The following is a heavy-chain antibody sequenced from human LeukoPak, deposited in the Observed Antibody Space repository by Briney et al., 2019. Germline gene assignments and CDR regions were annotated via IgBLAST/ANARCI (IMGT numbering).Heavy chain of an antibody. Sequence: SETLSLTCTVSGGSISSSSYYWSWIRQPPGKGLEWIGEIDHSGSTKYNPSLKSRITISVDTSKNQFSLKLSSVTAADTAVYYCARRPYNYSYYYYMDVWGKGTTVTISS. CDR2: IDHSGST. J-gene: IGHJ6*03. CDR1: GGSISSSSYY. CDR3: ARRPYNYSYYYYMDV. V-gene: IGHV4-39*07.